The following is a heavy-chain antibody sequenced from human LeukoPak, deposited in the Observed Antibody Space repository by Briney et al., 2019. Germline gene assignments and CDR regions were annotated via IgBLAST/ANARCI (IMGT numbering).Heavy chain of an antibody. J-gene: IGHJ4*02. CDR1: GYSISSGYY. Sequence: PSETLSLTCTVSGYSISSGYYWGWIRQPPGKGLEWIGYIYYSGSTNYNPSLKSRVTISVDTSKNQFSLKLSSVTAADTAVYYCARDIGGGYSSGWYYDYWGQGTLVTVSS. CDR2: IYYSGST. CDR3: ARDIGGGYSSGWYYDY. D-gene: IGHD6-19*01. V-gene: IGHV4-61*01.